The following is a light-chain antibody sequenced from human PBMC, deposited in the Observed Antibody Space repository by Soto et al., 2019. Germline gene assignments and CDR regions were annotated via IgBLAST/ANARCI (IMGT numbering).Light chain of an antibody. Sequence: EIVLTQSPGTLSLSPGERATLSCRASQSVSNNYIAWFQQKPDQAPRLLIFGSSDRATSIPDRFSGSGSGTDFTLIISRLEPEDFSVYYCYQYGSSPPYPFGQGTYLEIK. CDR1: QSVSNNY. CDR3: YQYGSSPPYP. V-gene: IGKV3-20*01. J-gene: IGKJ2*01. CDR2: GSS.